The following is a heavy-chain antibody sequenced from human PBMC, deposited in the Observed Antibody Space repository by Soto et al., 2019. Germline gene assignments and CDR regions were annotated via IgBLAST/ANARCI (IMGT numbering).Heavy chain of an antibody. Sequence: PSETLSLTCTVSGGSISSGDYYWSWIRQPPGKGLEWIGYIYYSGSTYYNPSLKSRVTISVDTSKNQFSLKLSSVTAADTAVYYCARALTYGSAGYYYYGMDVWGQGTTVTVSS. V-gene: IGHV4-30-4*01. CDR2: IYYSGST. J-gene: IGHJ6*02. CDR3: ARALTYGSAGYYYYGMDV. D-gene: IGHD3-10*01. CDR1: GGSISSGDYY.